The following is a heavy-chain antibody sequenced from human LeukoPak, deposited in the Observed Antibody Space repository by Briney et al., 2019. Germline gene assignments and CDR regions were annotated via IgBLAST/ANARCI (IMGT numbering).Heavy chain of an antibody. D-gene: IGHD4/OR15-4a*01. J-gene: IGHJ4*02. CDR1: GFTFSTYA. CDR3: AKGRLDPNLVLHY. CDR2: IRGDDYT. V-gene: IGHV3-23*01. Sequence: GGSLRLSCAASGFTFSTYAMSWVRRAPGKGLEWVSTIRGDDYTYYADSVKGRFTISRDNPKNTLSLQMDSLRAEDTALYYCAKGRLDPNLVLHYWGQGTLVTVSS.